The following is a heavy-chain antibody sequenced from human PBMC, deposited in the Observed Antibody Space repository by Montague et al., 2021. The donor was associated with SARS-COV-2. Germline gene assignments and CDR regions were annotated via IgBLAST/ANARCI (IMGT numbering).Heavy chain of an antibody. V-gene: IGHV4-4*02. J-gene: IGHJ4*02. CDR2: IYHTGST. CDR3: VAAGYYSLDH. Sequence: ETLSLTCGVSGGSISGSNWWSWVRQPPGKGLEWIGEIYHTGSTNYNPSLKSRVTISVDKSKNQFSLKLTSVTAADTAVYYCVAAGYYSLDHWGQGTLVTVSS. CDR1: GGSISGSNW. D-gene: IGHD3-10*01.